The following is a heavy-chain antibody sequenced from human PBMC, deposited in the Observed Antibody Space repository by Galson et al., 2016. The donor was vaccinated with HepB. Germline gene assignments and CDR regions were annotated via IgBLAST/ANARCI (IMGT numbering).Heavy chain of an antibody. D-gene: IGHD2-21*01. CDR1: GFIFDEYG. V-gene: IGHV3-20*04. CDR2: INWHDGST. Sequence: SLRLSCAASGFIFDEYGMSWVRQAPGKGLEWVSGINWHDGSTSYADSVRGRFLISRDNAKNSLYLQMNSLSVEDTALYYCAIDIWGVADSGFHSGMDVWGQGTTVIVSS. J-gene: IGHJ6*02. CDR3: AIDIWGVADSGFHSGMDV.